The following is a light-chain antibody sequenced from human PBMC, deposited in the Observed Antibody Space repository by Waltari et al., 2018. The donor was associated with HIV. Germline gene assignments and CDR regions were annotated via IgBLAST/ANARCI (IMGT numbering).Light chain of an antibody. Sequence: EIVMMQSPATLSVSPGESATLSCRASQSVSRNLAWYQQKPGQAPRLLIYGASTRATGIPARFSGSGSGTEFTLTISSLQSEDFAVYYCQQYNNWGTFGQGTKVEIK. CDR2: GAS. J-gene: IGKJ1*01. V-gene: IGKV3-15*01. CDR1: QSVSRN. CDR3: QQYNNWGT.